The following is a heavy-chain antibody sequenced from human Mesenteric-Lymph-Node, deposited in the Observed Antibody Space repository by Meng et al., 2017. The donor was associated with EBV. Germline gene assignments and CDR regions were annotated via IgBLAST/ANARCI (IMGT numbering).Heavy chain of an antibody. Sequence: QVQLQQGGAGLLKPSEPLSLTCAVHGGSFSDYFWTWIRQAPGKGLEWVGEINHSGSTKYNPSLKSRVTISVDTSKNQISLNLNSVTAADTAVYYCARPRIRYGSGSYYYWGQGTLVTVSS. CDR3: ARPRIRYGSGSYYY. D-gene: IGHD3-10*01. CDR1: GGSFSDYF. J-gene: IGHJ4*02. CDR2: INHSGST. V-gene: IGHV4-34*01.